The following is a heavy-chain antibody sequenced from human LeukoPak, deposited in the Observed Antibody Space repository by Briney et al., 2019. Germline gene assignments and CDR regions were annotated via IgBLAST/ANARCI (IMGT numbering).Heavy chain of an antibody. CDR1: GYTITGCY. J-gene: IGHJ6*03. CDR3: ARDPGPDKWLVRYYYYYMDV. CDR2: INPNHGGT. Sequence: ASVKFSCRASGYTITGCYMHWVRQAPGQGLDWAGFINPNHGGTNYAQKFQGRVTMTRDTSISTAYMELSRLRSDDTAVYYCARDPGPDKWLVRYYYYYMDVWGKGTTVTVSS. D-gene: IGHD6-19*01. V-gene: IGHV1-2*02.